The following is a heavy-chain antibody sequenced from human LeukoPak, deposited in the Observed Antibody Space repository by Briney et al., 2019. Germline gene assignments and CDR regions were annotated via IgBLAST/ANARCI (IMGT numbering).Heavy chain of an antibody. J-gene: IGHJ6*03. V-gene: IGHV3-74*01. CDR3: AKCGGNYYYYYMDV. Sequence: GGSLRLSCAASGFTFSRYSMHWVRQAPGKGLVWVSHVNSDGSGTDYADSVKGRFTISRDNSKNTLYLQMNSLRAEDTAVYYCAKCGGNYYYYYMDVWGKGTTVTISS. CDR1: GFTFSRYS. D-gene: IGHD3-16*01. CDR2: VNSDGSGT.